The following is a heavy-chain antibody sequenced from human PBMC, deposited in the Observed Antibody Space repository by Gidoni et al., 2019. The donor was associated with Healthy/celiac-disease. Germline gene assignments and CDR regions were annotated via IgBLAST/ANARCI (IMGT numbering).Heavy chain of an antibody. CDR3: ATGGGTLDYGDYVYGY. Sequence: QVQLVQSGAEVKKPGCSVKVSCKASGGTFSSYAISWVRQAPGQGLEWMGGIIPIFGTANYAQKFQGRVTITAYESTSTAYMELSSLRSEDTAVYYCATGGGTLDYGDYVYGYWGQGTLVTVSS. CDR2: IIPIFGTA. J-gene: IGHJ4*02. CDR1: GGTFSSYA. V-gene: IGHV1-69*01. D-gene: IGHD4-17*01.